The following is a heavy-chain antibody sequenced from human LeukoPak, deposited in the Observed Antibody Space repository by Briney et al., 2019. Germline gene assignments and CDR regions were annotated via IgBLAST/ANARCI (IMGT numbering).Heavy chain of an antibody. CDR2: IIPIFGTA. Sequence: SVKVSCKASGGTFSSYAISWLRQAPGQGLEWMGRIIPIFGTANYAQKFQGRVTITTDESTSTACMELSSLRSEDTAVYYCAREGGLRYSYYMDVWGKGTTVTVSS. J-gene: IGHJ6*03. V-gene: IGHV1-69*05. CDR3: AREGGLRYSYYMDV. D-gene: IGHD3-9*01. CDR1: GGTFSSYA.